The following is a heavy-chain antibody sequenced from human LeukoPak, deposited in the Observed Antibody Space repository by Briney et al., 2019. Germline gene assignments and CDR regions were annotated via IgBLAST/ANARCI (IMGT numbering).Heavy chain of an antibody. V-gene: IGHV1-46*01. CDR1: GYTFTSYY. J-gene: IGHJ4*02. Sequence: ASVKVSCKASGYTFTSYYMHWVRQAPGQGLEWMGIINPSGGSTSYAQKFQGRVTMTRDMSTSTVYMELSSLRSEDTAVYYCARVRTPKRGHSYGPEGGITFDYWGQGTLVTVSS. D-gene: IGHD5-18*01. CDR3: ARVRTPKRGHSYGPEGGITFDY. CDR2: INPSGGST.